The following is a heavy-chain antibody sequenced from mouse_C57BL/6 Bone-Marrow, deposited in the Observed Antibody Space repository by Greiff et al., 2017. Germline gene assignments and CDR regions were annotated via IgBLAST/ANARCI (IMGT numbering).Heavy chain of an antibody. V-gene: IGHV1-12*01. Sequence: LQQSGAELVRPGASVKMSCKASGYTFTSYYMHWVKQTPRQGLEWIGAIYPGNGDTSYNQKFKGKATLTVDKSSSTAYMQLSSLTSEDSAVYFCARGEGKYYGSSYDFDYWGQGTTLTVSS. J-gene: IGHJ2*01. D-gene: IGHD1-1*01. CDR1: GYTFTSYY. CDR2: IYPGNGDT. CDR3: ARGEGKYYGSSYDFDY.